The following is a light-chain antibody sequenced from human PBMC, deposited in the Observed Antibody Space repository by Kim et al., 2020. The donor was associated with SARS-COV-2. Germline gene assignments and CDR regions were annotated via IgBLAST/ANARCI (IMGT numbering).Light chain of an antibody. J-gene: IGKJ2*03. Sequence: LSPGEKATLSCRANQRISSNYLAWYQHKPGQSPRLLIHDASNRATGIPDRFSGSGSGTDFTLTIGRLEPEDFAVYYCHQYIRSPYSFGQGTKLEI. V-gene: IGKV3-20*01. CDR3: HQYIRSPYS. CDR1: QRISSNY. CDR2: DAS.